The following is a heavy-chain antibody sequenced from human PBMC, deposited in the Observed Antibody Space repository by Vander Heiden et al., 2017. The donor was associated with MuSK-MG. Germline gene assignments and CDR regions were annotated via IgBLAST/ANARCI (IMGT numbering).Heavy chain of an antibody. J-gene: IGHJ6*03. V-gene: IGHV1-2*02. Sequence: QVQLVQSGAEVQKSGASVKVACKASGYTFTGSYMPWVRQAPGHGLDWIGWINPNSGGTNYAQELQGRVTMTRDTSISTAYMELRRLRSDDTAVYYCAVITIYYYYYFMDVWGKGTTVTVSS. D-gene: IGHD3-22*01. CDR3: AVITIYYYYYFMDV. CDR2: INPNSGGT. CDR1: GYTFTGSY.